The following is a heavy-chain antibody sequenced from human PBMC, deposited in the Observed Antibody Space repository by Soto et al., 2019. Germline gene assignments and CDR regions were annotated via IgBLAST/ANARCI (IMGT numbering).Heavy chain of an antibody. D-gene: IGHD3-22*01. Sequence: SETLSLTCTVSGGSISSGGYYWSWIRQHPGQGLEWIGYIYYSGSSYYNPSLKSRVTISVDTSKNQFSLKLSSWTAADTAVYYCAREMNVNYDDSKDNAFDIWGQGTMVTVSS. CDR3: AREMNVNYDDSKDNAFDI. CDR2: IYYSGSS. J-gene: IGHJ3*02. CDR1: GGSISSGGYY. V-gene: IGHV4-31*03.